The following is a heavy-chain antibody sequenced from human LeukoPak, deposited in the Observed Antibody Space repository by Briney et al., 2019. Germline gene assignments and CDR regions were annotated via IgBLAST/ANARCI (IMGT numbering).Heavy chain of an antibody. V-gene: IGHV1-8*02. CDR1: GGTFSSYA. Sequence: ASVKVSCKASGGTFSSYAISWVRQATGQGLEWMGWMNPNSGNTGYAQKFQGRVTMTRNTSISTAYMELGSLRSEDTAVYYCATSYGPWCYWGQGTLVTVSS. D-gene: IGHD5-18*01. J-gene: IGHJ4*02. CDR2: MNPNSGNT. CDR3: ATSYGPWCY.